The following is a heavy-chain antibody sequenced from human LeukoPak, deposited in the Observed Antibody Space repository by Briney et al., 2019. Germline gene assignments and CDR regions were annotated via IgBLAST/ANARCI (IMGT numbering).Heavy chain of an antibody. Sequence: SETLSLTCAVYGGSFSGYYWSWIRQPAGKGLEWIGRIYTSGSTNYNPSLKSRVTISVDTSKNQFSLKLSSVTAADTAVYYCARRDTAMAAIDYWGQGTLVTVSS. CDR2: IYTSGST. J-gene: IGHJ4*02. CDR3: ARRDTAMAAIDY. CDR1: GGSFSGYY. D-gene: IGHD5-18*01. V-gene: IGHV4-59*10.